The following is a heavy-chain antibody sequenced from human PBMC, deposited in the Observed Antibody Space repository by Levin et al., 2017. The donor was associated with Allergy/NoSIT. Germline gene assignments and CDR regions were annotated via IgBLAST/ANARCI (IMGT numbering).Heavy chain of an antibody. V-gene: IGHV3-30-3*01. Sequence: GGSLRLSCAASGFTFSSYAMHWVRQAPGKGLEWVAVISYEGSNKYYADSVKGRFTISRDNSKNTLYLQMNSLRAEDTAVYYCGDLVGYCSSTSCYGEYGMDVWGQGTTVTVSS. J-gene: IGHJ6*02. CDR1: GFTFSSYA. D-gene: IGHD2-2*01. CDR2: ISYEGSNK. CDR3: GDLVGYCSSTSCYGEYGMDV.